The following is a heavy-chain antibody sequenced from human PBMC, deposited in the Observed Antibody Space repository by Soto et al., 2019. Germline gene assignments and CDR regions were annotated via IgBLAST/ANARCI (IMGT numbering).Heavy chain of an antibody. J-gene: IGHJ4*02. CDR1: GGSFSGYS. CDR3: ARDKITGLFDY. Sequence: SETLSLTCAVYGGSFSGYSWTCIRQPPGTGLEWIGEINHSGSTNYNPSLKSRVTISVDTSKNQFSLKLTSVTAADTAVYYCARDKITGLFDYWGQGTLVTSPQ. D-gene: IGHD2-8*02. V-gene: IGHV4-34*01. CDR2: INHSGST.